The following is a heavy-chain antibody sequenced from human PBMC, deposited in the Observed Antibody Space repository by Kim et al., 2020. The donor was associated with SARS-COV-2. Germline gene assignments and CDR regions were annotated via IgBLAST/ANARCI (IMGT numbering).Heavy chain of an antibody. V-gene: IGHV3-23*01. Sequence: VQGRFTISRDNSKNTLYLQMNSLRAEDTAVYYCAKDYDFWSGYYHDAFDIWGQGTMVTVSS. J-gene: IGHJ3*02. D-gene: IGHD3-3*01. CDR3: AKDYDFWSGYYHDAFDI.